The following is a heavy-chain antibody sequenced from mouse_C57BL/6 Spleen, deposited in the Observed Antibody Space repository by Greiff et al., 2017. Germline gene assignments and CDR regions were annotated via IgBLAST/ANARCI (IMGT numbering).Heavy chain of an antibody. V-gene: IGHV1-52*01. CDR2: IDPSDSET. CDR3: ARGSSPHWYFDV. CDR1: GYTFTSYW. Sequence: QVQLKQPGAELVRPGSSVKLSCKASGYTFTSYWMHWVKQRPIQGLEWIGNIDPSDSETHYNQKFKDKATLTVDKSSSTAYMQLSSLTSEDSAVXYCARGSSPHWYFDVWGTGTTVTVSS. D-gene: IGHD1-1*01. J-gene: IGHJ1*03.